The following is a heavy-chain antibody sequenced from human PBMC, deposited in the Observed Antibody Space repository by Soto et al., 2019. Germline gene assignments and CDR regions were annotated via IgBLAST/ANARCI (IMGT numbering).Heavy chain of an antibody. D-gene: IGHD1-26*01. Sequence: QVQLVESGGGVVQPGRSLRLSCAASGFTFSSYGMQWVRQAPGKGLEWVAVIWYDGSNKDYAGSVKGRFTITRDNAKNPLYLQMNSLRAEDTAVYYWARALDQWELLPGYWGQGTLVTVSS. J-gene: IGHJ4*02. CDR3: ARALDQWELLPGY. CDR2: IWYDGSNK. V-gene: IGHV3-33*01. CDR1: GFTFSSYG.